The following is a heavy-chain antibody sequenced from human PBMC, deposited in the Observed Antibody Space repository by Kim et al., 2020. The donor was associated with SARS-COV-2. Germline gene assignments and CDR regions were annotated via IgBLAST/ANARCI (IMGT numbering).Heavy chain of an antibody. D-gene: IGHD5-18*01. CDR1: GFTFSSYG. Sequence: GGSLRLSCAASGFTFSSYGMHWVRQAPGKGLEWVAVIWYDGSNKYYADSVKGRFTISRDNSKNTLYLQMNSLRAEDTAVYYCARDLRIQLWPNYYMDVWGKGPKVTVSS. CDR2: IWYDGSNK. CDR3: ARDLRIQLWPNYYMDV. J-gene: IGHJ6*03. V-gene: IGHV3-33*01.